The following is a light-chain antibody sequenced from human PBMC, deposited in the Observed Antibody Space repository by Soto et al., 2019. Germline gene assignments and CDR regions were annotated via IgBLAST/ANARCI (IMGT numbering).Light chain of an antibody. CDR3: CSYAGSYTALYV. CDR2: DVS. J-gene: IGLJ1*01. V-gene: IGLV2-11*01. CDR1: SSGVGGYNY. Sequence: QSALTQPRSVSGSPGQSVTISCTGTSSGVGGYNYVSWYQQHTGKAPKLMIYDVSKRPSGVPDRFSGSKSGNTASLTISGLQAEDEADYYCCSYAGSYTALYVFGTGTKVTVL.